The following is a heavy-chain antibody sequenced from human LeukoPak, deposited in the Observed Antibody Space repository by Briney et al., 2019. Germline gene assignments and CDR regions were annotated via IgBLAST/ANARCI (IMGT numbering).Heavy chain of an antibody. CDR2: IYYSGST. D-gene: IGHD2-2*01. V-gene: IGHV4-59*01. CDR3: ASVHNSRTYWFDP. J-gene: IGHJ5*02. Sequence: KPSETLPLTCIVSSGSINDYYWSWIRQPPGKGLEWIGYIYYSGSTSYNPSLKSRATISVDTSKNHLSLKLSSVTAADTAVYYCASVHNSRTYWFDPWGQGTLVTVSS. CDR1: SGSINDYY.